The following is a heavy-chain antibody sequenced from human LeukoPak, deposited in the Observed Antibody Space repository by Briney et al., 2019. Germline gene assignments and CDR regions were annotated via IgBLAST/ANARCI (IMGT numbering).Heavy chain of an antibody. V-gene: IGHV4-59*08. J-gene: IGHJ4*02. CDR1: GGSISSYY. D-gene: IGHD6-19*01. CDR3: ARYARGWYPLFDY. Sequence: PSETLSLTCTVSGGSISSYYWSWIRPPPGKGLEWIGYIYYSGSTNYNPSLKSRVTISVDTSKNQFSLKLSSVTAADTAVYYCARYARGWYPLFDYWGQGTLVTVSS. CDR2: IYYSGST.